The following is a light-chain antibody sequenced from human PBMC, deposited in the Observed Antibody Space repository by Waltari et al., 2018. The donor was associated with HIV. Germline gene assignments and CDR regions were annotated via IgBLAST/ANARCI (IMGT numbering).Light chain of an antibody. CDR1: QSVTSTY. Sequence: EIVLTQSPGTLSLSPGETATLSCRASQSVTSTYLAWYHQKPGQAPRLLIYGASSRATGIPARFRGSGSGTDFTLTIRRLEPEDFAVYYCQQYGSSPYTFGQGTKLEIK. V-gene: IGKV3-20*01. CDR2: GAS. CDR3: QQYGSSPYT. J-gene: IGKJ2*01.